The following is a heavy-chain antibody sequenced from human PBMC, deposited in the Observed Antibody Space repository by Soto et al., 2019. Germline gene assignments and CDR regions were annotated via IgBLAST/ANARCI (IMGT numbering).Heavy chain of an antibody. J-gene: IGHJ5*02. CDR3: ARDLDCGGDCYPPTAWFDP. D-gene: IGHD2-21*02. CDR1: GYTFTGYY. V-gene: IGHV1-2*04. Sequence: ASVKVSCKASGYTFTGYYMHWVRQAPGQGLEWMGWINPNSGGTNYAQKFQGWVTMTRDTSTSTAYMELSSLRSDDTAVYYCARDLDCGGDCYPPTAWFDPWGQGTLVTVSS. CDR2: INPNSGGT.